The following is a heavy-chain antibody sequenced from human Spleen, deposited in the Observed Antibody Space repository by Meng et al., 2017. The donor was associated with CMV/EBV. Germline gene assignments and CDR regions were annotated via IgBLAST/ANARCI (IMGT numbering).Heavy chain of an antibody. D-gene: IGHD3-3*01. CDR2: ISGGSTYL. V-gene: IGHV3-21*06. Sequence: GGSLRLSCAASGFTFREYSVNWVRQAPGQGLEWVSYISGGSTYLYYADSVRGRFTIARDYAKNSLCLQMNSMRAEETAVYSCARVSQFWRGYYTDYWGQGTLVTVSS. CDR3: ARVSQFWRGYYTDY. CDR1: GFTFREYS. J-gene: IGHJ4*02.